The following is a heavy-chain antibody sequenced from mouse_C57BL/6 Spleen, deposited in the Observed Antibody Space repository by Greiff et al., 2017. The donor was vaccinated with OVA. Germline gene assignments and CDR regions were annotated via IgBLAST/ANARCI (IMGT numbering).Heavy chain of an antibody. CDR2: IDPSDSYT. J-gene: IGHJ2*01. D-gene: IGHD3-1*01. CDR1: GYTFTSYW. CDR3: ARSGHSDRDY. Sequence: QVQLQQPGAELVKPGASVKLSCKASGYTFTSYWMQWVKQRPGQGLEWIGEIDPSDSYTNYNQKFKGKATLTVDTSSSTAYMQLSSLTSEDSAVYYCARSGHSDRDYWGQGTTLTVSS. V-gene: IGHV1-50*01.